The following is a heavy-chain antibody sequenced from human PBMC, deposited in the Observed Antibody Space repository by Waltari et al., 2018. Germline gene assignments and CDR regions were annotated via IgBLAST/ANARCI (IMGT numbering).Heavy chain of an antibody. J-gene: IGHJ4*02. D-gene: IGHD6-19*01. CDR3: ARGWRYYEISGWYYFDY. CDR2: IKQDGSEK. Sequence: EVQLVESGGGLVQPGGSLRLSCAASGFTFSSYWMSWARQAPGKGLEWVANIKQDGSEKYYVDSVKGRFTISRDNAKNSLYLQMNSLRAEDTAVYYCARGWRYYEISGWYYFDYWGQGTLVTVSS. CDR1: GFTFSSYW. V-gene: IGHV3-7*01.